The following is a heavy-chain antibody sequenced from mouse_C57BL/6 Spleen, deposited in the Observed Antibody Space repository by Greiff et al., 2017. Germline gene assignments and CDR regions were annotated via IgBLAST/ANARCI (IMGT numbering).Heavy chain of an antibody. CDR3: ARLITTVLDY. CDR2: IYPGDGDT. CDR1: GYAFSSSW. D-gene: IGHD1-1*01. J-gene: IGHJ2*01. Sequence: VHLVESGPELVKPGASVKISCKASGYAFSSSWMNWVKQRPGKGLEWIGRIYPGDGDTNYNGKFKGKATLTADKSSSTAYMQLSSLTSEDSAVYFCARLITTVLDYWGQGTTLTVSS. V-gene: IGHV1-82*01.